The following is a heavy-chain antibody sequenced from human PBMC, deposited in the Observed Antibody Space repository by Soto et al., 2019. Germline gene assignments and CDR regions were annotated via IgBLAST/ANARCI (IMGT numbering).Heavy chain of an antibody. CDR3: ARDPNWNRTPYYYMDV. V-gene: IGHV1-46*03. Sequence: EASVKVSCKASGYTFTSYYMHLVRQAPGQGLEWMGIINPSGGSTSYAQKFQGRVTMTRDTSTSTVYMELSSLRSEDTAVYYCARDPNWNRTPYYYMDVWGKGTTVTVSS. D-gene: IGHD1-1*01. CDR1: GYTFTSYY. CDR2: INPSGGST. J-gene: IGHJ6*03.